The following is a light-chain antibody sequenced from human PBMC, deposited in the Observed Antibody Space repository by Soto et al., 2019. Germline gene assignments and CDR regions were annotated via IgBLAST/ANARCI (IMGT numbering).Light chain of an antibody. J-gene: IGLJ2*01. V-gene: IGLV2-23*01. CDR3: CAYAGSNTLV. CDR1: SSDVGSYNL. Sequence: QSVLTQPASVSGSPGQSITISCTGTSSDVGSYNLVSWYQQHPGKAPKLMVYEGNKRPSGVSNRFPASKSGNTASLTISGLQAEDEADYYCCAYAGSNTLVFGGGTKVTVL. CDR2: EGN.